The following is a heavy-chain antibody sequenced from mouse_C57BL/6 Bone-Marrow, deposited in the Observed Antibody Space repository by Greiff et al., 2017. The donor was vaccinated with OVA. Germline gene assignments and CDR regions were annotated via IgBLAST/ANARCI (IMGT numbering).Heavy chain of an antibody. Sequence: QVQLQQSGAELARPGASVKLSCKASGYTFTSYGISWVKQRTGQGLEWIGEIYPRSGNTYYNEKFKGKATLTADKSSSTAYMELRSLTSEDSAVYGCAGQLRLRGYFDYWGQGTTLTVSS. CDR3: AGQLRLRGYFDY. CDR1: GYTFTSYG. J-gene: IGHJ2*01. D-gene: IGHD3-2*02. V-gene: IGHV1-81*01. CDR2: IYPRSGNT.